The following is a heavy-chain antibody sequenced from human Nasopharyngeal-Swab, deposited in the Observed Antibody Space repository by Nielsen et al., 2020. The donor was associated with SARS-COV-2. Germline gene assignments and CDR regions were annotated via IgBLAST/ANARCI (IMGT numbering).Heavy chain of an antibody. J-gene: IGHJ3*02. CDR3: VKDTDAVVTRALDI. D-gene: IGHD4-23*01. Sequence: GGSLRLSYAASGLNFDNYAMHWVRQIPGKGLEWVSAISWNSGNTGYAGSVKGRFTISRDNAKNSVFLQMNSLTPEDTALYYCVKDTDAVVTRALDIWGRGTMVTVSS. CDR1: GLNFDNYA. CDR2: ISWNSGNT. V-gene: IGHV3-9*01.